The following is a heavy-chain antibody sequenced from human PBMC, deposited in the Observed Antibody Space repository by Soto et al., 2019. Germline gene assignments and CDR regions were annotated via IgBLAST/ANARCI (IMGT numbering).Heavy chain of an antibody. J-gene: IGHJ4*02. CDR1: GGSISSYY. V-gene: IGHV4-59*08. CDR3: ARGWVTMGY. D-gene: IGHD1-26*01. Sequence: ASETLSLTCTVSGGSISSYYWSWIRQPPGKGLEWIGYIYYSGSTNYNPSLKSRVTISVDTSKNQFSLKLSSVTAADTAVYYCARGWVTMGYWGQGTLVTVSS. CDR2: IYYSGST.